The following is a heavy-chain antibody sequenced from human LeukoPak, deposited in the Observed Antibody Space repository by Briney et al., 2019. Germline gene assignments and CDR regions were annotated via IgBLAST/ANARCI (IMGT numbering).Heavy chain of an antibody. CDR1: TFTFSSYW. J-gene: IGHJ5*02. V-gene: IGHV3-7*01. Sequence: PGGSLRLSCAASTFTFSSYWVSWVRQAPGKGLEWVATIKDDGSEKYYVDSVSGRFTISRDNAKNSLYLQMNSLRAEDTAVYYCARRGTYQNWFDPWGQGTLVTVSS. CDR2: IKDDGSEK. D-gene: IGHD3-16*01. CDR3: ARRGTYQNWFDP.